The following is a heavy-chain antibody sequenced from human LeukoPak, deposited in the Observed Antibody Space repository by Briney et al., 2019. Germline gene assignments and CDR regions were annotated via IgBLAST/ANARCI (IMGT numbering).Heavy chain of an antibody. Sequence: WASVKVSCKASGYTFTSYDINWVRQATAQGLEWMGWMNPNSGNTGYAQKFQGRVTITRNTSISTAYMELSSLRSEDTAVYYCAILGSIVVVPAAIGNEAADYYYYMDVWGKGTTVTVSS. CDR2: MNPNSGNT. CDR1: GYTFTSYD. V-gene: IGHV1-8*03. J-gene: IGHJ6*03. D-gene: IGHD2-2*02. CDR3: AILGSIVVVPAAIGNEAADYYYYMDV.